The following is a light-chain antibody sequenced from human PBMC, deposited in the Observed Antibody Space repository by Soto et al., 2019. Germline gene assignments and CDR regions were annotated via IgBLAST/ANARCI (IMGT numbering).Light chain of an antibody. Sequence: SYELTQPPSVSVAPGKTARITCGGNNIGSKSVHWYQQKPGQAPVLVIYYDSDRPSGIPERFSGSNSGNTATLTISRVEAGDEADYYCKVWDSSSDRVVFGGVTNLTVL. J-gene: IGLJ2*01. V-gene: IGLV3-21*04. CDR3: KVWDSSSDRVV. CDR2: YDS. CDR1: NIGSKS.